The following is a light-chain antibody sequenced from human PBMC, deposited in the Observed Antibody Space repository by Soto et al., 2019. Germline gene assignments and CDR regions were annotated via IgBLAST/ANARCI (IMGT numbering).Light chain of an antibody. CDR1: SSNIGNNY. CDR2: ENN. CDR3: GTWDSGLSAGV. Sequence: QAVLTQPPSVSAAPGQKVTISCSGSSSNIGNNYVSWYQQLPGTAPKLLTYENNIRPSEIPDRFSGSKSGASATLGITGLQAGDEADYYCGTWDSGLSAGVFGGGTKLTVL. V-gene: IGLV1-51*02. J-gene: IGLJ3*02.